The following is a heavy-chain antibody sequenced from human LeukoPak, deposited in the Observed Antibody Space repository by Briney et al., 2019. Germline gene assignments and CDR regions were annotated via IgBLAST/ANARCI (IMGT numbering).Heavy chain of an antibody. CDR1: GYTFTSYY. J-gene: IGHJ4*02. V-gene: IGHV1-46*01. CDR3: ARMGRYYDILTGYLDY. D-gene: IGHD3-9*01. CDR2: INPSGGST. Sequence: ASVKVSCKASGYTFTSYYMHWVRQAPGQGLEWMGIINPSGGSTSYAQKFQGRVTMTRDTSTSTVYMELSSLRSEDTAVYYCARMGRYYDILTGYLDYWGQGTLVTVSS.